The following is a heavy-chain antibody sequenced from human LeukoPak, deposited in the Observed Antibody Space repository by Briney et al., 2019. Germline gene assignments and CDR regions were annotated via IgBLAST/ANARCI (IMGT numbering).Heavy chain of an antibody. CDR1: GYTFTDYG. Sequence: ASVKVSCKASGYTFTDYGISWVRQAPGQGLKWMGWISPYNGNTNYAKNVQGRVTMTTDTSTSTAYMELKSLRSDDTAVYYCARDQSGKYDSSGSWGQGTLVTVSS. CDR2: ISPYNGNT. V-gene: IGHV1-18*01. CDR3: ARDQSGKYDSSGS. J-gene: IGHJ4*02. D-gene: IGHD3-22*01.